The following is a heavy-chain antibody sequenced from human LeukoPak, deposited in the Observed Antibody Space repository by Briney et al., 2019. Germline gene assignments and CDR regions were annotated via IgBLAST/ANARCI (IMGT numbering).Heavy chain of an antibody. CDR2: IYYSGST. J-gene: IGHJ3*02. CDR1: GGSISSYY. D-gene: IGHD3-22*01. V-gene: IGHV4-59*08. Sequence: PSETLSLTCTVSGGSISSYYWSRIRQPPGKELEWIGYIYYSGSTNYNPSLKSRVTISVDTSKNQFSLKLSSVTAADTAVYYCASLADDSSGYYYSLDAFDIWGQGTMVTVSS. CDR3: ASLADDSSGYYYSLDAFDI.